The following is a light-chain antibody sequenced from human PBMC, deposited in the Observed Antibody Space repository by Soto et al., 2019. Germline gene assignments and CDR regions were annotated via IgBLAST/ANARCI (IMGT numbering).Light chain of an antibody. Sequence: DIPMTQSPSSLSASVGDRVTITCQASQDVRKYLSWYQQKARKAPKLLNYDASNLKTGVPSRFSGSGSGTDFTLTISSLQPEDIATYYCQQRHNLPHTFGPGTKVDIK. V-gene: IGKV1-33*01. CDR3: QQRHNLPHT. CDR2: DAS. CDR1: QDVRKY. J-gene: IGKJ3*01.